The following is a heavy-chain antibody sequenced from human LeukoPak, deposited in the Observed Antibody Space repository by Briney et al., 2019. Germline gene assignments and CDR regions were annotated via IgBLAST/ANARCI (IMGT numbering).Heavy chain of an antibody. V-gene: IGHV4-39*07. D-gene: IGHD3-22*01. CDR2: IYYSGRT. CDR1: GGSISSTSYY. CDR3: ARVGNYYDSSGYKIYAFDI. Sequence: SETLSLTCTVSGGSISSTSYYWGWIRQPPGKGLEWIGSIYYSGRTYYNPSLKSRVTISVDTSKNQLSLKLSSVTAADTAVYYCARVGNYYDSSGYKIYAFDIWGQGTMVTVSS. J-gene: IGHJ3*02.